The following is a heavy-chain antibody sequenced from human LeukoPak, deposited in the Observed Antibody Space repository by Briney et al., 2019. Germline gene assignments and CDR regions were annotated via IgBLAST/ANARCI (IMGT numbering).Heavy chain of an antibody. CDR2: IWYDGSNK. CDR1: GFTFSSYG. D-gene: IGHD6-19*01. Sequence: AGGSLRLSCAASGFTFSSYGMHWVRQAPGKGLEWVAVIWYDGSNKYYADSVKGRFTISRDNSKNTLYLQMDSLRPEDTAVYYCAKTILSSGYAFDIWGQGTMVTVSS. V-gene: IGHV3-30*02. CDR3: AKTILSSGYAFDI. J-gene: IGHJ3*02.